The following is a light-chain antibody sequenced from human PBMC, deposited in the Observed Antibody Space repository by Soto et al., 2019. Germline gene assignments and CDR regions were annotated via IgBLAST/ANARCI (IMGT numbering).Light chain of an antibody. V-gene: IGKV3-20*01. CDR2: GAS. CDR3: QQSASSPPT. Sequence: EIVLTQSPGTLSLSPGERATLSCRASQSVSSNYLSWYRRKPGQAPRLLIYGASKRSTDIPGRFSGSGSGTDFTITITRLEPEDFEVYYCQQSASSPPTFGPGTRVEIK. J-gene: IGKJ1*01. CDR1: QSVSSNY.